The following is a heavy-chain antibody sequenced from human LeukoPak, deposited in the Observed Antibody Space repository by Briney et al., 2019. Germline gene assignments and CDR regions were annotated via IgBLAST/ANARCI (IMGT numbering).Heavy chain of an antibody. CDR3: AKAPEWYCSGGSCDGAFDI. D-gene: IGHD2-15*01. V-gene: IGHV3-23*01. Sequence: GGSLRLSCAASGFTFSSYAMSWVRQAPGKGLEWVSAISGSGGSTYYADSVKGRFTISRDNSKNTLYLQMNSLRAEDTAVYYCAKAPEWYCSGGSCDGAFDIWGQGTMVTVSS. J-gene: IGHJ3*02. CDR1: GFTFSSYA. CDR2: ISGSGGST.